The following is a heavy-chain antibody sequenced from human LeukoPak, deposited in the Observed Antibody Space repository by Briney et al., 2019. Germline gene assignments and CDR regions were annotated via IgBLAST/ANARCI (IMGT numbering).Heavy chain of an antibody. J-gene: IGHJ4*02. V-gene: IGHV3-30-3*01. D-gene: IGHD3-16*01. CDR1: GFSFSSYA. CDR2: ISYDGTNQ. Sequence: GRSLRLSCAASGFSFSSYAFHWVRQAPGKGLEWVAVISYDGTNQYYADSVKGRFTISRDNFKNTLYLQMNSLRAEDTSVYYCARDSRLSRWRGTSDYWGQGTLVTVSS. CDR3: ARDSRLSRWRGTSDY.